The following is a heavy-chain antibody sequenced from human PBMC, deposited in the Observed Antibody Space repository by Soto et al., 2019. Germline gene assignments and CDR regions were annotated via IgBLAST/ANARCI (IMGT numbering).Heavy chain of an antibody. Sequence: SETLSLTCAVYGGSFSGYYWSWIRQPPGKGLEWIGEINHSGSTNYNPSLKSRATISVDTSKNQFSLKLSSVTAADTAVYYCARGGDSDYYDSSGHMDWFDPWGQGTLVTVSS. V-gene: IGHV4-34*01. J-gene: IGHJ5*02. CDR3: ARGGDSDYYDSSGHMDWFDP. D-gene: IGHD3-22*01. CDR1: GGSFSGYY. CDR2: INHSGST.